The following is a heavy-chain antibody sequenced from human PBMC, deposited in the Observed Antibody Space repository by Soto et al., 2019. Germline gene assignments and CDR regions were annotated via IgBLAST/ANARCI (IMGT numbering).Heavy chain of an antibody. D-gene: IGHD2-15*01. V-gene: IGHV4-59*01. CDR1: GGSFSGYY. CDR3: ARDQRYCSGGSCYTLLFY. CDR2: IYDSGYT. Sequence: SETLSLTCAVSGGSFSGYYWSWIRQPPGKGLEWIGDIYDSGYTNCSPSLKSRVTISVDTSKNQFSLQLSSVTAADTAVYYCARDQRYCSGGSCYTLLFYWGQGMLVTVSS. J-gene: IGHJ4*02.